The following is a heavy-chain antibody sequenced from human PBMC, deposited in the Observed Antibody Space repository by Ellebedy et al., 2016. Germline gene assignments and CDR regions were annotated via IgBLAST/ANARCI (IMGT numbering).Heavy chain of an antibody. CDR2: IYPGDSDT. CDR3: AGIMITFGGVAPYGMDV. CDR1: GYSFTSYW. V-gene: IGHV5-51*01. Sequence: GESLKISCKGSGYSFTSYWIGWVRQMPGKGLEWMGIIYPGDSDTRYSPSFQGQVTISADKSISTAYLQWSSLKASDTAMYYCAGIMITFGGVAPYGMDVWGQGTTVTVSS. J-gene: IGHJ6*02. D-gene: IGHD3-16*01.